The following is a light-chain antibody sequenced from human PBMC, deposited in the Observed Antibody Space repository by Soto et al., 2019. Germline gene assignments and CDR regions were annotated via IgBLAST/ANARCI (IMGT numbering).Light chain of an antibody. V-gene: IGKV3-20*01. CDR2: GAS. J-gene: IGKJ5*01. CDR1: QSVSSSY. CDR3: QQYATSPIT. Sequence: EIVFTQSPCTLSLSPGERATLSCRASQSVSSSYLAWYQQKPGQAPRLVIYGASSRAAGIPDRLSGSGSGTDFTLTISRLEPEDFAVYYCQQYATSPITFGQGTRLEIK.